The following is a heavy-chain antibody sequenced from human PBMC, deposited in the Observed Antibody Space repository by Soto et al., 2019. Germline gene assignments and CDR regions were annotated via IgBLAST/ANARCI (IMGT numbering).Heavy chain of an antibody. D-gene: IGHD6-13*01. Sequence: PGESLKISCKGSGYSFTSYWISWVRQMPGKGLEWMGRIDPSDSYTNYSPSFQGHVTISADKSISTAYLQWSSLKASDTAMYYCARHNRIAEAGTASVAFDYWGQGTPVTVYS. CDR2: IDPSDSYT. CDR1: GYSFTSYW. CDR3: ARHNRIAEAGTASVAFDY. V-gene: IGHV5-10-1*01. J-gene: IGHJ4*02.